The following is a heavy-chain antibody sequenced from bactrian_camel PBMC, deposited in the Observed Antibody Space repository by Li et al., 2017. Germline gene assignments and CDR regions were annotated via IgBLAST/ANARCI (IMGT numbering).Heavy chain of an antibody. CDR1: GFTFSTYY. D-gene: IGHD5*01. V-gene: IGHV3S40*01. J-gene: IGHJ4*01. Sequence: VQLVESGVGLVQPGGSLRLSCAASGFTFSTYYMSWVRQAPGKGLEWVAGINSGSDSTYYADSVKGRFTISRDNAKNTLYLQMNSLKTEDTAVYYCAEWVGYAKYNRWGQGTQVTVS. CDR2: INSGSDST. CDR3: AEWVGYAKYNR.